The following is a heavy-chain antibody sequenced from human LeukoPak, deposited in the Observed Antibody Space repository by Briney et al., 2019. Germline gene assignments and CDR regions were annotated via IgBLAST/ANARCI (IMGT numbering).Heavy chain of an antibody. CDR2: INRNGDST. J-gene: IGHJ4*02. Sequence: GGSLRLSCAASGFIFDDYGMSWVRQAPGKGLEWVSGINRNGDSTGYADSVKGRFTISRDNAKNSLYLQMNSLRAEDTAVYYCVGTAAQPDYWGQGTLVTVSS. D-gene: IGHD6-6*01. CDR3: VGTAAQPDY. V-gene: IGHV3-20*04. CDR1: GFIFDDYG.